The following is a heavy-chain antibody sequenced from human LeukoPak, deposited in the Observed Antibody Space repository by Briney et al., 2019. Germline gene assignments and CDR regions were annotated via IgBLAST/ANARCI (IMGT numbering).Heavy chain of an antibody. D-gene: IGHD2-15*01. CDR1: GYTFTVYY. V-gene: IGHV1-2*06. Sequence: GASVKVSCKASGYTFTVYYMYWVRQAPGQGLEWMGRINPNSGDTDYAQNFQGRVTITRDTSISTAYMELTNLRSDDTAVYYCARGYCSGGTCYLVENWFDPWGQGTLVTVSS. CDR2: INPNSGDT. J-gene: IGHJ5*02. CDR3: ARGYCSGGTCYLVENWFDP.